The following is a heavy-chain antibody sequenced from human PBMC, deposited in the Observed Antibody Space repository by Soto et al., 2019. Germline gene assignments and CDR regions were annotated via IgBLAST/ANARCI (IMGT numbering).Heavy chain of an antibody. CDR3: ARTCGGDCYSDY. J-gene: IGHJ4*02. CDR2: IYYSGST. V-gene: IGHV4-39*01. CDR1: GGSISSSDYF. Sequence: SETLSLTCTVSGGSISSSDYFWGWILQPPGKGLEWIGTIYYSGSTYYNPSLKSRVTISVDTSKNQFSLKLSSVTAADTAMYYCARTCGGDCYSDYWGQGTLVTVSS. D-gene: IGHD2-21*02.